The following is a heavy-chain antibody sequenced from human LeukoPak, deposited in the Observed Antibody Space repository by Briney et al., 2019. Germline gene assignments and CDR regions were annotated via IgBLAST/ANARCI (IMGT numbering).Heavy chain of an antibody. CDR1: GGSISSGSYY. V-gene: IGHV4-61*02. Sequence: SETLSLTCTVSGGSISSGSYYWSWVRQPAGTGLEWIGRIYTSGSTNYNPSLKSRVTISVDTSKNQFSLKLSSVTAADTAVYYCARDVPSGSIAGGWFDPWGRGALVAVSS. CDR2: IYTSGST. CDR3: ARDVPSGSIAGGWFDP. J-gene: IGHJ5*02. D-gene: IGHD6-6*01.